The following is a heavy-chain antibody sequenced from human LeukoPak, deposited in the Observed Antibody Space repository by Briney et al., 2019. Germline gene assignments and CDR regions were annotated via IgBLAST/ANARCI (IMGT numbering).Heavy chain of an antibody. CDR1: GGSFSGYY. Sequence: SETLSLTCAVYGGSFSGYYWSWIRQPPGKGLEWIGEINHSGSTNYNPSLKSRVTISVDTSKNQFSLKLSSVTAADTAVYYCARAVPGGQPGKYYFDYWGQGTLVTVSS. D-gene: IGHD3-10*01. J-gene: IGHJ4*02. V-gene: IGHV4-34*01. CDR3: ARAVPGGQPGKYYFDY. CDR2: INHSGST.